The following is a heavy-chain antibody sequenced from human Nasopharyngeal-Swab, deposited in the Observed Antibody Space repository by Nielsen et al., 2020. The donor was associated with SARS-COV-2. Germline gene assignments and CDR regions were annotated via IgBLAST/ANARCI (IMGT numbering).Heavy chain of an antibody. V-gene: IGHV3-30*18. CDR3: AKNSGYDSFDY. Sequence: GESLKISCAASGFTFSSYGMHWVRQVPGKGLEWVAVISYDGSNKYYADSVKGRFTISRDNSKNTLYLQMNSLRAEDTAVYYCAKNSGYDSFDYWGQGTLVTVSS. J-gene: IGHJ4*02. D-gene: IGHD5-12*01. CDR1: GFTFSSYG. CDR2: ISYDGSNK.